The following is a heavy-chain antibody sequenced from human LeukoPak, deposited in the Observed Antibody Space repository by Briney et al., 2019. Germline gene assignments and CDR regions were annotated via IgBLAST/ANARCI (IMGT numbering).Heavy chain of an antibody. CDR3: ARNPGPGTLDN. D-gene: IGHD6-13*01. V-gene: IGHV3-11*06. Sequence: GASLRLSCAASGFTFNDYYMSWIRQAPGKGLEWVSFISSSGGHTNYADSVKGRFTISRDNAKNSLYLQMNSLRAEDTAVYYCARNPGPGTLDNWGQGTQVTVSS. J-gene: IGHJ4*02. CDR1: GFTFNDYY. CDR2: ISSSGGHT.